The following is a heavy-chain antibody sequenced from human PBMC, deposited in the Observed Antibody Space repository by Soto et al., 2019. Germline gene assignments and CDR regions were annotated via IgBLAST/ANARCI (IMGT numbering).Heavy chain of an antibody. CDR2: IYYSGST. CDR1: GGSISSYY. Sequence: TLSLTCTVSGGSISSYYWSWIRQPPGKGLEWIGYIYYSGSTNYNPSLKSRVTISVDTSKNQFSLKLSSVTAADTAVYYCARDVIGHDNYETIGYYFDHWGPGTLVTVSS. V-gene: IGHV4-59*01. J-gene: IGHJ4*02. D-gene: IGHD3-16*01. CDR3: ARDVIGHDNYETIGYYFDH.